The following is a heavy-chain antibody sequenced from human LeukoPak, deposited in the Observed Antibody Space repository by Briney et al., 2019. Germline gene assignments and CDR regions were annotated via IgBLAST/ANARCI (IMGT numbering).Heavy chain of an antibody. CDR3: AKDLITMIVVVIGAFDI. D-gene: IGHD3-22*01. CDR1: GFTFSSYG. Sequence: GGTLRPSCAASGFTFSSYGMSWVRQAPGKGLEWVSAISGSGGSTYYADSVKGRFTISRDNSKNTLYLQMNSLRAEDTAVYYCAKDLITMIVVVIGAFDIWGQGTMVTVSS. CDR2: ISGSGGST. V-gene: IGHV3-23*01. J-gene: IGHJ3*02.